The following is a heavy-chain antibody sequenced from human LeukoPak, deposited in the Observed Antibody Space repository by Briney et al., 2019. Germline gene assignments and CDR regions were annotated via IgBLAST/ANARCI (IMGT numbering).Heavy chain of an antibody. J-gene: IGHJ4*02. CDR2: MSYDATNI. D-gene: IGHD2-15*01. Sequence: MSYDATNIFYSASVKGRFPISRDNSKNTLFLQMNSLRAEDTAVYYCARDRESSSKGHFDYWGQGTLVTVSS. CDR3: ARDRESSSKGHFDY. V-gene: IGHV3-30-3*01.